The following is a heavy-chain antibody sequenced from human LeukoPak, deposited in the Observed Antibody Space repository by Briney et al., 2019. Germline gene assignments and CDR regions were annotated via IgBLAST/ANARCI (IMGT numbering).Heavy chain of an antibody. CDR1: GFTFSSYS. J-gene: IGHJ4*02. D-gene: IGHD5-12*01. CDR3: ARLSARGYSGYDDFDY. V-gene: IGHV3-48*02. Sequence: PGGSLRLSCAASGFTFSSYSMNWVRQAPGKGLEWVSYISSSSSTIYYADSVKGRFTISRDNAKNSLYLQMNSPRDEDTAVYYCARLSARGYSGYDDFDYWGQGTLVTVSS. CDR2: ISSSSSTI.